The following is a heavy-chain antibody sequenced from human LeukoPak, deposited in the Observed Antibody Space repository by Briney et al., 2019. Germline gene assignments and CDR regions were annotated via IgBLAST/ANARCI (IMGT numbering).Heavy chain of an antibody. J-gene: IGHJ5*02. CDR3: ARDRRITMVRGVINWFDP. CDR1: GYTFTSYA. D-gene: IGHD3-10*01. V-gene: IGHV1-18*01. CDR2: ISAYNGNT. Sequence: GASVKVSCKASGYTFTSYAISWVRQAPGQGLEWMGWISAYNGNTNYAQKLQGRVTMTTDTSTSTAYMELRSLRSDDTAGYYCARDRRITMVRGVINWFDPWGQGTLVTVSS.